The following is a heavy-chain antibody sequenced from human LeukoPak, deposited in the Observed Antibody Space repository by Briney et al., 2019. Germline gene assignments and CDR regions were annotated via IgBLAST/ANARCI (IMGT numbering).Heavy chain of an antibody. D-gene: IGHD2-15*01. CDR3: ARLPADDSVFDH. CDR2: IKREGSEK. J-gene: IGHJ4*02. CDR1: GFMFSNYW. V-gene: IGHV3-7*01. Sequence: GGSLRHSCAASGFMFSNYWMTWVRQAPGKGLEWVANIKREGSEKHYVDSVKGRLTISRDNAKNLLYLQMNSLRAEDTAVYYCARLPADDSVFDHWGQGTLVTVSS.